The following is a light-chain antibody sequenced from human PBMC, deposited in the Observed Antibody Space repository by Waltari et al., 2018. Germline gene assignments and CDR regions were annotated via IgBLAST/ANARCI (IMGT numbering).Light chain of an antibody. CDR1: QYVSSSS. CDR2: GAS. J-gene: IGKJ2*01. V-gene: IGKV3-20*01. CDR3: QQYGTSPPYT. Sequence: EIVLTQSPGTLSLSPGERATLSCRASQYVSSSSLAWYQQKPGQAPMLLIYGASSRATGIPDRFSGSGAGTDFTLTISRLEPEDFVVYYCQQYGTSPPYTVGQGTKLEI.